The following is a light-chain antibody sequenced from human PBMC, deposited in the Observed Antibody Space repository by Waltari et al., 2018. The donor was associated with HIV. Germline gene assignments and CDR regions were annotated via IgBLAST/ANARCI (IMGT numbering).Light chain of an antibody. CDR3: QQYEASPPMYT. CDR1: QTINSNY. J-gene: IGKJ2*01. V-gene: IGKV3-20*01. Sequence: EPVLTQSPGTLSLSSVERATLSCRASQTINSNYLAWYQHKPGLPPRLLIYDASTRAAGIPDRFSGGESGTDFTLTISRLEPEEFAIYFCQQYEASPPMYTFGQGTRLEV. CDR2: DAS.